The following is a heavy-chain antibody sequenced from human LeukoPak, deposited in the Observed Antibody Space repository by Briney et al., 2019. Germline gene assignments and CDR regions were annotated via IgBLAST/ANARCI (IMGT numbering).Heavy chain of an antibody. J-gene: IGHJ4*02. Sequence: ASVKVSCKASGYTFTGYYMHWVRQAPGQGLEGMGWINPNSGGTNYAQKFQGRVTMTRDTSISTAYMELSRLRSDDTAVYYCARDGGSSWYYYYWGQGTLVTVSS. D-gene: IGHD6-13*01. CDR2: INPNSGGT. V-gene: IGHV1-2*02. CDR1: GYTFTGYY. CDR3: ARDGGSSWYYYY.